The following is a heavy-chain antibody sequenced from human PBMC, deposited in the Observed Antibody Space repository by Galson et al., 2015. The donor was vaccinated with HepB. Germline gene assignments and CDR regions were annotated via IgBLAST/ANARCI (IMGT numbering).Heavy chain of an antibody. D-gene: IGHD6-19*01. J-gene: IGHJ3*02. V-gene: IGHV4-59*01. CDR1: GGSTSYYY. CDR2: NFFGGNT. CDR3: ARSSAWYGAFDI. Sequence: ETLSLTCTVSGGSTSYYYWSWIRQPPGKGLEWIGYNFFGGNTNYNPSLRSRVTISVDTSKNQFSLKLTSVTAADTAVYYCARSSAWYGAFDIWGQGTMVTVS.